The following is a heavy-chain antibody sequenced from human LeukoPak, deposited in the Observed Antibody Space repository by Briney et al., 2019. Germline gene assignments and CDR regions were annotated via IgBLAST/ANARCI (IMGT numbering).Heavy chain of an antibody. Sequence: GGSLRLSCAASGFTFSSYSMNWVRQAPGKGLEWVSYISSSSSTIYYADPVKGRFTISRDNAKNSLYLQMNSLRDEDTAVYYCARTYSSGWLGGFDYWGQGTLVTVSS. CDR2: ISSSSSTI. D-gene: IGHD6-19*01. V-gene: IGHV3-48*02. CDR3: ARTYSSGWLGGFDY. J-gene: IGHJ4*02. CDR1: GFTFSSYS.